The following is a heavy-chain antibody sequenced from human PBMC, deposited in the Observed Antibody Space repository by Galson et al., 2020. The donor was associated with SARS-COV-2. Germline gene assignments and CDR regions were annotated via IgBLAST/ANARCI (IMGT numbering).Heavy chain of an antibody. CDR3: ARVHAIPPYYYDSSGYAIDY. Sequence: NSGGSLRLSGAAAGFNLSDYYMSWIRQAPGKGLEWVSYISSSGSTIYYADSVKGRFTISRDNAKNSLYLQMNSLRAKDTAVYYCARVHAIPPYYYDSSGYAIDYWGQGTLVTVSS. J-gene: IGHJ4*02. V-gene: IGHV3-11*01. CDR1: GFNLSDYY. CDR2: ISSSGSTI. D-gene: IGHD3-22*01.